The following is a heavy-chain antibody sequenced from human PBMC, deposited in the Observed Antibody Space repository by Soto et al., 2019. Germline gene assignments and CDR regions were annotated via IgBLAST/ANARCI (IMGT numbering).Heavy chain of an antibody. CDR2: INTLSSAI. CDR1: GFTFSDYY. D-gene: IGHD6-19*01. J-gene: IGHJ4*02. CDR3: ARRLQWQLRPLDS. V-gene: IGHV3-11*01. Sequence: LRLSCAGSGFTFSDYYITWIRRSPGKGLEWVSYINTLSSAIYYADSVKGRFTISRDNAKNSVYLQMNSLRAEDTAVYYCARRLQWQLRPLDSWGRGTLVTVSS.